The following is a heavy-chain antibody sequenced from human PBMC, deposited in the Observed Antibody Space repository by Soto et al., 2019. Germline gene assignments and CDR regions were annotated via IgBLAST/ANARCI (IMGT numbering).Heavy chain of an antibody. CDR2: ISYDGSNK. CDR1: GFTFSSYG. CDR3: AKEGRIRTGKGWDY. J-gene: IGHJ4*02. Sequence: QVQPVESGGGVVQPGRSLRLSCAASGFTFSSYGMHWVRQAPGKGLEWVAVISYDGSNKYYADSVKGRFTISRDNSKNTLYLQMNSLRAEDTAVYYCAKEGRIRTGKGWDYWGQGTLVTVSS. D-gene: IGHD1-1*01. V-gene: IGHV3-30*18.